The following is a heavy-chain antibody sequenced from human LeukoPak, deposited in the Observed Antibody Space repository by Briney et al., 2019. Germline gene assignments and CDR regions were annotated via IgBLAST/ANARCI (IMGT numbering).Heavy chain of an antibody. V-gene: IGHV1-46*01. D-gene: IGHD5-18*01. CDR1: GYTFTSYY. CDR2: INPSGGST. Sequence: GASVKVSCKASGYTFTSYYMHWVRQAPGQGLEWMGIINPSGGSTSYAQKLQGRVTMTRDMSTSTVYMELSSLRSEDTAVYYCARVGYGPYYFDYWGQGTLVTVSS. CDR3: ARVGYGPYYFDY. J-gene: IGHJ4*02.